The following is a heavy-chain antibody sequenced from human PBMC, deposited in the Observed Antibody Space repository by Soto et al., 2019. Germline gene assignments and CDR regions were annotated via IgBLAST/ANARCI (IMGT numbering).Heavy chain of an antibody. D-gene: IGHD3-22*01. Sequence: GGSLRLSCAASGFTFSSYGMHWVRQAPGKGLEWVAVIWYDGSNKYYADSVKGRFTISRDNSKNTLYLQMNSLRAEDTAVYYCAREDIPPMIDRAFDIWGQGTMVTVSS. J-gene: IGHJ3*02. CDR1: GFTFSSYG. CDR3: AREDIPPMIDRAFDI. V-gene: IGHV3-33*01. CDR2: IWYDGSNK.